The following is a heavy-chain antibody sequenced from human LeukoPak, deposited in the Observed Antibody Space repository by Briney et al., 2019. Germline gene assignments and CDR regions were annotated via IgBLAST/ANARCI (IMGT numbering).Heavy chain of an antibody. CDR1: GFTFSSYG. Sequence: SLRLSCAASGFTFSSYGMSWVRQAPGKGLEWMAVISYDGSIKYYADSVKGRFTISRDNSKNTLYLQMNSLRAEDTAVYYCAELGITMIGGVWGKGTTVTISS. V-gene: IGHV3-30*18. CDR3: AELGITMIGGV. D-gene: IGHD3-10*02. J-gene: IGHJ6*04. CDR2: ISYDGSIK.